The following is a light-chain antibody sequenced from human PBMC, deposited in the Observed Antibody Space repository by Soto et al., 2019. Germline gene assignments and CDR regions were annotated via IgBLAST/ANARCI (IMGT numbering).Light chain of an antibody. CDR3: AAWDDSQSGFVL. J-gene: IGLJ2*01. V-gene: IGLV3-27*01. CDR2: KDS. CDR1: VLAKKY. Sequence: SYELTQPSSVSVSPGQTARITCSGDVLAKKYARWFQQKPGQAPVLVIYKDSERPSGIPERFSGSSSGTTVTLTISGAQVEDEADYYCAAWDDSQSGFVLFGGGTKLTVL.